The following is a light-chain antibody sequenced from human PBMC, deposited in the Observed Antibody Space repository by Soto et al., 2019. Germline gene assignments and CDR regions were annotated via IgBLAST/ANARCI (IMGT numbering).Light chain of an antibody. CDR1: QTVSSNY. J-gene: IGKJ1*01. CDR2: GGS. V-gene: IGKV3-20*01. Sequence: EFVLTQSPGTLSLSPGERATLSCRASQTVSSNYLAWCQQKPGQAPKLLIHGGSTRATGISDRFSGSGSGTEFTLTISSLQPDDFATYYCQHYNSYSEAFGQGTKVDI. CDR3: QHYNSYSEA.